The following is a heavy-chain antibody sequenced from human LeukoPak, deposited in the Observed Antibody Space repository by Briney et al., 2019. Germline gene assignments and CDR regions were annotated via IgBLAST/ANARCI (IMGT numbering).Heavy chain of an antibody. D-gene: IGHD1-7*01. CDR1: GFTFSRYG. J-gene: IGHJ4*02. CDR3: ARVTSLTGTIFDS. V-gene: IGHV3-30*03. CDR2: ISYDRSNE. Sequence: PGGSLRLSCAASGFTFSRYGMHWVRQAPGKGLEWVAAISYDRSNEYYADSVKGRFTISRDNSKTTLYLQMNSLRGEDTAVYYCARVTSLTGTIFDSWGQGTLVTVSS.